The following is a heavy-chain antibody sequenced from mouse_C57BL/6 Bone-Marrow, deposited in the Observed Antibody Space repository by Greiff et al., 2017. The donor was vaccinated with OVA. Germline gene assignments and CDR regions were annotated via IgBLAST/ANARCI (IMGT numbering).Heavy chain of an antibody. D-gene: IGHD1-1*01. CDR3: ARRAEGIYYYGSSYYWYFDV. CDR1: GFSLSTSGMG. Sequence: QVQLKESGPGILQSSQTLSLTCSFSGFSLSTSGMGVSWIRQPSGKGLEWLAHIYWDDDKRYNPSLKSRLTISKDTSRNQVFLKITSVDTADTATYYCARRAEGIYYYGSSYYWYFDVWGTGTTVTVSS. V-gene: IGHV8-12*01. J-gene: IGHJ1*03. CDR2: IYWDDDK.